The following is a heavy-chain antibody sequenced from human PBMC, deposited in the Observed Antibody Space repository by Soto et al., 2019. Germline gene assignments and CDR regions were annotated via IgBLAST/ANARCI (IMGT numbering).Heavy chain of an antibody. CDR1: GGSFSGYY. CDR3: AYGSGSYYNRRPFDY. V-gene: IGHV4-34*01. J-gene: IGHJ4*02. CDR2: INHSGST. D-gene: IGHD3-10*01. Sequence: QVQLQQWGAGLLKPSETLSLTCAVYGGSFSGYYWSWIRQPPGKGLEWIGEINHSGSTNYNPSLKSRVTISVDTSKNQFSLKLSSVTAADTAVYYCAYGSGSYYNRRPFDYWGQGTLVTVPS.